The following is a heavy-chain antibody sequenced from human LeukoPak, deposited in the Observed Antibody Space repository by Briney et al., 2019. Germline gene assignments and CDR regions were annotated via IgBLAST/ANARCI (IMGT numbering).Heavy chain of an antibody. CDR2: INHSGST. D-gene: IGHD3-9*01. J-gene: IGHJ4*02. CDR1: GGSFNTYY. V-gene: IGHV4-34*01. Sequence: PSETLSLTCAVYGGSFNTYYWSWIRQPPGKGLEWIGEINHSGSTNYNPSLKSRFTISVDTSKNQFSLKPSSVTAADTAVYYCAKNIFFDYWGQGTLVTVSS. CDR3: AKNIFFDY.